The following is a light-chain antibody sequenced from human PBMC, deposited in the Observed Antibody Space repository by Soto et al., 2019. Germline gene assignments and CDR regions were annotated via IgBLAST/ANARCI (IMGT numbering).Light chain of an antibody. CDR2: EVS. CDR3: LSYTASSTFV. CDR1: SSDVGAYNY. Sequence: QSVLTQPASVSGSPGQSITISCTGTSSDVGAYNYISWYQQYPGTAPKIMIYEVSSRPSGVSHRFSGSKSGNTASLTISGLQTEDEADYYCLSYTASSTFVFGTGTKVTVL. J-gene: IGLJ1*01. V-gene: IGLV2-14*01.